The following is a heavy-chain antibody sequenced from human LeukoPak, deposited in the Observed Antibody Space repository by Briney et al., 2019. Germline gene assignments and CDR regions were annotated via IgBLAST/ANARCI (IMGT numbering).Heavy chain of an antibody. V-gene: IGHV4-39*01. D-gene: IGHD6-19*01. CDR2: IYYSGST. Sequence: SETLSLTCTVSGGSISSNSYYWGWIRQPPGKGLEWIGSIYYSGSTYYNPSLKSRVTISVDTSKNQFSLKLSSVTAADTAVYYCTRVTGDYSSGWYYYYYYMDVWGKGTTVTVSS. CDR3: TRVTGDYSSGWYYYYYYMDV. CDR1: GGSISSNSYY. J-gene: IGHJ6*03.